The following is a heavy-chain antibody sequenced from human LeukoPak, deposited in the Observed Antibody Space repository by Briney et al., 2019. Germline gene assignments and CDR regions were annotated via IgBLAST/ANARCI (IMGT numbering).Heavy chain of an antibody. CDR2: FDPEDGET. J-gene: IGHJ4*02. V-gene: IGHV1-24*01. D-gene: IGHD2-15*01. CDR1: GYTLTELS. Sequence: ASVKVSCKVSGYTLTELSMHWVRQAPGKGLEWMGGFDPEDGETIYAQKFQGRVTMTEDTSTDTAYMELSSLRSEDTAVYYCATDIHCSGGSCPDFDYWGQGTLVTVSS. CDR3: ATDIHCSGGSCPDFDY.